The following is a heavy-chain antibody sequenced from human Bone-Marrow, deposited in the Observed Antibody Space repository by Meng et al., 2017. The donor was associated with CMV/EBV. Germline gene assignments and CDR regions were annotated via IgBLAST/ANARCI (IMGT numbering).Heavy chain of an antibody. Sequence: GSLRLSCAASGFTFSSYWMSWIRQPPGKGLEWIGEINHSGSTNYNPSLKSRVIISADTSMNQFSLKLSSVTAADTAVYYCAREIGTSGLRWFRDGRLGDWGQGTLVTVSS. CDR3: AREIGTSGLRWFRDGRLGD. CDR1: GFTFSSYW. CDR2: INHSGST. D-gene: IGHD3-10*01. V-gene: IGHV4-34*01. J-gene: IGHJ4*02.